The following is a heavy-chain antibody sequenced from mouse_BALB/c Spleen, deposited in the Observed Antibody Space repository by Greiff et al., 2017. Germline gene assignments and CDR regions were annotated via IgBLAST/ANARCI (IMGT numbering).Heavy chain of an antibody. J-gene: IGHJ2*01. D-gene: IGHD1-3*01. CDR3: ARHGSGTIDY. CDR2: INSNGGST. CDR1: GFTFSSYY. V-gene: IGHV5-6-2*01. Sequence: EVQLVESGGGLVKLGGSLKLSCAASGFTFSSYYMSWVRQTPEKRLELVAAINSNGGSTYYPDTVKGRFTISRDNAKNTLYLQMSSLKSEDTALYYCARHGSGTIDYWGQGTTLTVSS.